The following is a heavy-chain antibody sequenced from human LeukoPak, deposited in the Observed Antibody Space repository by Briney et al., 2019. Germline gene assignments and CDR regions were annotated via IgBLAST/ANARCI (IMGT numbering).Heavy chain of an antibody. V-gene: IGHV3-23*01. Sequence: GGSLRLSCAASGFTFSSYAMSWVRQAPGKGLEWVSAISGSGGSTYYADSVKGRFTISRDNSKNTLYLQMNSLRAEDTAVYYCAKVMTRTMVRGVPPSDYWGRGTLVTVSS. CDR1: GFTFSSYA. J-gene: IGHJ4*02. CDR2: ISGSGGST. CDR3: AKVMTRTMVRGVPPSDY. D-gene: IGHD3-10*01.